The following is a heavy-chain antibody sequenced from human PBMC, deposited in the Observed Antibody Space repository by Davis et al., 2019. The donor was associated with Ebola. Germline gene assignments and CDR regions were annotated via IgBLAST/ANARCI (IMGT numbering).Heavy chain of an antibody. CDR2: TYYKSKWYN. D-gene: IGHD5-12*01. J-gene: IGHJ6*02. CDR1: GDSVSGSGGA. CDR3: ARGGQKYGMDV. Sequence: HSQTLSLTCAISGDSVSGSGGAWNWIRQSPSRGLEWLGRTYYKSKWYNDSAPSVRGRITINPDTSQNRFSLQLNSVTPEDTAVYYCARGGQKYGMDVWGQGTTVTVSS. V-gene: IGHV6-1*01.